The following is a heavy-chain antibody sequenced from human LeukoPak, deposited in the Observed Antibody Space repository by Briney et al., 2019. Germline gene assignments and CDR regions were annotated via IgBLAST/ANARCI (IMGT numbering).Heavy chain of an antibody. CDR2: ISSNGGST. Sequence: GGSLRLSCAASGFTFSSYAMHWVRQAPGKGLEYVSAISSNGGSTYYANSVKGRFTISRDNSKNTLYLQMGSLRAEDMAVYYFARVPYCSSTSCYNDYYYMDVWGKGTTVTVSS. CDR1: GFTFSSYA. V-gene: IGHV3-64*01. J-gene: IGHJ6*03. D-gene: IGHD2-2*02. CDR3: ARVPYCSSTSCYNDYYYMDV.